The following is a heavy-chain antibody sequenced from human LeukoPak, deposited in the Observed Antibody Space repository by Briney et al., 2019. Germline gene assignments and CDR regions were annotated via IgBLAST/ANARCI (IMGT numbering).Heavy chain of an antibody. J-gene: IGHJ6*03. CDR2: ISYSGNT. Sequence: PSETLSLTCTVSGGSISFYYWSWIRQPPGKGLEWIGYISYSGNTNYNPSLQSRVTISLDTSKNQFSLKLSSVTAADTAVYYCARVEEGYGSGRRENYYYYYMDVWGKGTTVTISS. CDR1: GGSISFYY. CDR3: ARVEEGYGSGRRENYYYYYMDV. V-gene: IGHV4-59*01. D-gene: IGHD3-10*01.